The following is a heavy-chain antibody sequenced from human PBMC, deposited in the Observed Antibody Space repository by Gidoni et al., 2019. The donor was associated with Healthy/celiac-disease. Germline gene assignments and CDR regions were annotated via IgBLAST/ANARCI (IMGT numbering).Heavy chain of an antibody. J-gene: IGHJ3*02. CDR1: GYTFTSYG. D-gene: IGHD3-22*01. CDR2: ISAYNGNT. V-gene: IGHV1-18*01. CDR3: ARGKRLLGITMIVVVPPPSHDAFDI. Sequence: QVQLVQSGAEVKKPGASVKVSCKASGYTFTSYGISWVRQAPGQGLEWMGWISAYNGNTNYAQKLQGRVTMTTDTSTSTAYMELRSLRSDDTAVYYCARGKRLLGITMIVVVPPPSHDAFDIWGQGTMVTVSS.